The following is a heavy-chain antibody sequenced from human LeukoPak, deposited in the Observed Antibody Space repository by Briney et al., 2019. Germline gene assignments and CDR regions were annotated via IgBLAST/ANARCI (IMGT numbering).Heavy chain of an antibody. CDR3: AKDLGFWSGYSGGD. V-gene: IGHV3-23*01. J-gene: IGHJ4*02. Sequence: GGSLRLSCAASGFTFSSYAMSWVRQAPGKGLEWVSAISGSGGSTYYADSVKGRFTISRDNSKNTLYLQMNSLRAEDTAVYYCAKDLGFWSGYSGGDWGQGTLVTVSS. D-gene: IGHD3-3*01. CDR1: GFTFSSYA. CDR2: ISGSGGST.